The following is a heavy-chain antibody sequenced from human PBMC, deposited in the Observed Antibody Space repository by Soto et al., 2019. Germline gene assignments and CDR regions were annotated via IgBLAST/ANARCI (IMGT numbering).Heavy chain of an antibody. CDR2: ISPYSGYT. V-gene: IGHV1-18*01. D-gene: IGHD2-2*01. CDR3: AREASVLIPAAQPSRFDS. Sequence: ASVKVSCKGFGYSFMKYGINWVRQAPGQGLEWVGWISPYSGYTHSAQKFHGRLTLTTDTAASTAYMELRILRSADTALYYCAREASVLIPAAQPSRFDSWGRGTLVTVSS. J-gene: IGHJ4*02. CDR1: GYSFMKYG.